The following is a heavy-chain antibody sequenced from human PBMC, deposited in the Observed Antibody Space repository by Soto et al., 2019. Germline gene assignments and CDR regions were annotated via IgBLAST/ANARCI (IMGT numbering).Heavy chain of an antibody. J-gene: IGHJ4*02. V-gene: IGHV3-30*18. Sequence: HPGGSLRLSCAASGFTFSSYGMHWVRQAPGKGLEWVAVISYDGSNKYYADSVKGRFTISRDNSKNTLYLQMNSLGAEDTAVYYCAKDPSGYSSSWYFSYYDSSGYSYFDYGGQGTLVTVSS. D-gene: IGHD3-22*01. CDR3: AKDPSGYSSSWYFSYYDSSGYSYFDY. CDR2: ISYDGSNK. CDR1: GFTFSSYG.